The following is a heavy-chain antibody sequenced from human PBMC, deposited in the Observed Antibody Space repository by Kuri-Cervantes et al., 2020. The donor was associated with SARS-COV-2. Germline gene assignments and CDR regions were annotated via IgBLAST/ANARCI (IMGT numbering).Heavy chain of an antibody. J-gene: IGHJ5*02. V-gene: IGHV1-24*01. D-gene: IGHD2-8*01. CDR1: GYTLTELS. CDR3: ATSSPMVYAIGWFDP. Sequence: ASVKVSCKVSGYTLTELSMHWVRQAPGKGLEWMGGFDPEDGETIYAQKFQGRVTMTEDTSTDTAYMELSSLRSEDTAVYYCATSSPMVYAIGWFDPWGQGTLVTVS. CDR2: FDPEDGET.